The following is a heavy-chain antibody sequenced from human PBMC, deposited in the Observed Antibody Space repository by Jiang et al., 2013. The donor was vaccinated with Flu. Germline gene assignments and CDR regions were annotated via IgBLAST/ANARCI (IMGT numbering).Heavy chain of an antibody. D-gene: IGHD6-13*01. CDR1: GYIFTNYW. CDR3: ARGSSSWN. CDR2: IYPGDSDT. V-gene: IGHV5-51*03. Sequence: VQLVESGAEMKKPGESLKISCKASGYIFTNYWIGWVRQMPGKGLEWMGIIYPGDSDTKYSPAFQGQVTISVDKSISTAYLQWSSLKASDTGMYYCARGSSSWNWGQGPWSTVSS. J-gene: IGHJ1*01.